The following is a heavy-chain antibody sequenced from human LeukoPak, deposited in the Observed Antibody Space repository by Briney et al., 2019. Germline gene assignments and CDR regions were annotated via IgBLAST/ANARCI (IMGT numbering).Heavy chain of an antibody. CDR3: ARATKSSTILMDV. CDR1: GGSISSGDYY. D-gene: IGHD2-2*01. V-gene: IGHV4-30-4*01. Sequence: SETLSLTCTVSGGSISSGDYYWSWIRQPPGKGLEWIGYIYHSGSTYYNPSLKSRVTISVDTSKNQFSLKLSSVTAADTAVYYCARATKSSTILMDVWGKGTTVTVSS. J-gene: IGHJ6*03. CDR2: IYHSGST.